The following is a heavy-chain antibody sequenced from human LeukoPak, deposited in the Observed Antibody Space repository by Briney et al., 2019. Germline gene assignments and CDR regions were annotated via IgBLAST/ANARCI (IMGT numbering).Heavy chain of an antibody. Sequence: GGSLRLSCAASGFTFSTYSMNWVRQAPGKGLEWVSTISSSSAYIYYADSVKGRFTISRDNAKNSLYLQMNSLRAEDTAVYYCARASGDTVDTTTMGSYWGQGTLVTVSS. CDR1: GFTFSTYS. CDR3: ARASGDTVDTTTMGSY. V-gene: IGHV3-21*01. J-gene: IGHJ4*02. CDR2: ISSSSAYI. D-gene: IGHD5-18*01.